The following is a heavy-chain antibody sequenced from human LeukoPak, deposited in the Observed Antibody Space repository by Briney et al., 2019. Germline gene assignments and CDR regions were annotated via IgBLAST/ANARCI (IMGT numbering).Heavy chain of an antibody. CDR2: IYHSGST. D-gene: IGHD6-6*01. CDR1: GAFIRGGGVY. V-gene: IGHV4-30-2*02. CDR3: ARKLASFDY. Sequence: PSQTLSLTCTVSGAFIRGGGVYWSWIRQPPGKGLGWIGYIYHSGSTYYSPSLKSRVTISIDTSKNQFSLKLRSVTAADTAVYYCARKLASFDYWGQGTLVTVSS. J-gene: IGHJ4*02.